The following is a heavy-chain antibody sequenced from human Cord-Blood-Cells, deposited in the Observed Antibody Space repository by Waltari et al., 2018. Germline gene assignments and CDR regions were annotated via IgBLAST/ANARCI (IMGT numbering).Heavy chain of an antibody. Sequence: QVQLQESGPGLVKPSETLSLTCTVSGGSISSYYWGWIRQPPGKGLEWIGYIYYSGSTNYNPSLKSRVTISVDTSKNQFSLKLSSVTAADTAVYYCARNKRYSSSWYYFDYWGQGTLVTVSS. CDR2: IYYSGST. CDR3: ARNKRYSSSWYYFDY. J-gene: IGHJ4*02. V-gene: IGHV4-59*01. D-gene: IGHD6-13*01. CDR1: GGSISSYY.